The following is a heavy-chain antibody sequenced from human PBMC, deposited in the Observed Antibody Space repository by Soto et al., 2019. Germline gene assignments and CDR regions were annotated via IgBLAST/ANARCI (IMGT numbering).Heavy chain of an antibody. CDR1: GGSMSSHY. J-gene: IGHJ4*02. D-gene: IGHD2-2*01. CDR3: ARADPAASVGY. V-gene: IGHV4-59*11. Sequence: SETLSLTCTVSGGSMSSHYGTWLRQSPGKGLEWIGYISYSGSTYYNPSLKSRVSISADTSKNQFSLRMNSMIAADTAVYYCARADPAASVGYWGQGTLVTVSS. CDR2: ISYSGST.